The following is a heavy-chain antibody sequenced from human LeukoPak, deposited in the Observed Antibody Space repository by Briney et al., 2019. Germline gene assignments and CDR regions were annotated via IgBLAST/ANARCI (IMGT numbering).Heavy chain of an antibody. Sequence: SGGSLRLSCAASGFTFSSYAMSWARQAPGKGLEWVSGISSSGSGGNTYYADSVKGRFTISRDSSKNTLFLQMNTLRAEDTAIYYCAKDRKVGASYWYFDLWGRGTLVTVSS. J-gene: IGHJ2*01. CDR3: AKDRKVGASYWYFDL. D-gene: IGHD1-26*01. CDR2: ISSSGSGGNT. V-gene: IGHV3-23*01. CDR1: GFTFSSYA.